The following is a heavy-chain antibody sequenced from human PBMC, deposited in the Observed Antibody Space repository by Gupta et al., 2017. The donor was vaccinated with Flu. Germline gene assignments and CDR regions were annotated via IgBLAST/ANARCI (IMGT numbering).Heavy chain of an antibody. Sequence: EVQLVESGGGVVQPGGSLRLSCAGSGFTFSSYIMSWVRQAPGKGLEWVSHISGDSANVYYADSVKGRFTISRDNAGNSLYLQMNSLRDEDTAVYYCARDGWLGCSAGVCYTRTDFVDYWGQGTLVSVSS. CDR3: ARDGWLGCSAGVCYTRTDFVDY. D-gene: IGHD2-8*02. CDR2: ISGDSANV. J-gene: IGHJ4*02. CDR1: GFTFSSYI. V-gene: IGHV3-48*02.